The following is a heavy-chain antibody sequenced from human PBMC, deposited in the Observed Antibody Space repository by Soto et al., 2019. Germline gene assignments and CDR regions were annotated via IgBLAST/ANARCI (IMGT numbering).Heavy chain of an antibody. V-gene: IGHV1-46*01. Sequence: ASVKVSCKASGYTFTSYYMHWVRQAPGQGLEWMGIINPSGGSTSYAQKFQGRVTMTTDTSTSTAYMELRSLRSDDTAVYYCAREYYDFWSGPGHYGMDVWGQGTTVTVSS. CDR1: GYTFTSYY. CDR3: AREYYDFWSGPGHYGMDV. D-gene: IGHD3-3*01. CDR2: INPSGGST. J-gene: IGHJ6*02.